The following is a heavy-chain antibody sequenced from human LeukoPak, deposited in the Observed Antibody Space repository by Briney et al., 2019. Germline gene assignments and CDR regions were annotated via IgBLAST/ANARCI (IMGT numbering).Heavy chain of an antibody. D-gene: IGHD3-22*01. Sequence: LETLSLTCTVSGSSINNNFWTWIRQPPGKGLEWIGYIYSSGCANYNPSIKSRVVISGDTSKNQISLKLTSVTAADTAVYFCARHRDYYDTWGRGTLVSVSS. V-gene: IGHV4-59*08. J-gene: IGHJ4*01. CDR1: GSSINNNF. CDR3: ARHRDYYDT. CDR2: IYSSGCA.